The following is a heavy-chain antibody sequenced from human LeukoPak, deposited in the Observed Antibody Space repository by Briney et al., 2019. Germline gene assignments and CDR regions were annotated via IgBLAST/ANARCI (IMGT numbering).Heavy chain of an antibody. V-gene: IGHV3-9*01. D-gene: IGHD5-12*01. CDR2: IGWNGAVV. J-gene: IGHJ4*02. CDR3: AKDKAARYGGHDWDLDY. CDR1: GFTFHDYA. Sequence: GGSLRLSCVASGFTFHDYAIHWVRQAPGKGLEWVSGIGWNGAVVTYADSVKGRFTISRDNAKNSLYLQMNSLTIEDTALYYCAKDKAARYGGHDWDLDYWGQGTLVTVSS.